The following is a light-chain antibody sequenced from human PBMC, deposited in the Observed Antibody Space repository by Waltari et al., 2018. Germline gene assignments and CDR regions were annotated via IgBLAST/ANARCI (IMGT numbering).Light chain of an antibody. J-gene: IGKJ2*01. Sequence: EIVMTQSPATLSVSPGERATLSCRASQSVSSNLAWYQQKPGQAPRLLIYGTSTRATGIPARFSGSGSGTEFTHTISSLQSEDFAVYYCQQYNNWPPYTCGQGTKLEIK. V-gene: IGKV3-15*01. CDR3: QQYNNWPPYT. CDR2: GTS. CDR1: QSVSSN.